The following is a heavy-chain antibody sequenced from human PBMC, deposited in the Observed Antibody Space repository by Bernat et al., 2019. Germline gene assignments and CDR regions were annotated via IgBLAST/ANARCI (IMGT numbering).Heavy chain of an antibody. V-gene: IGHV3-21*01. CDR2: ISSSSSYI. CDR3: ARTKSGYDYTFDF. D-gene: IGHD5-12*01. Sequence: EVQLVESGGGLVKPGGCLRLSCAASGFTFGTYSMNWVRQAPGKGLEWVSDISSSSSYIYYTDSVKGRFTISRNNTKNSLYLQMNSLRAEDTAVYYCARTKSGYDYTFDFWGQGTLVTVSS. J-gene: IGHJ4*02. CDR1: GFTFGTYS.